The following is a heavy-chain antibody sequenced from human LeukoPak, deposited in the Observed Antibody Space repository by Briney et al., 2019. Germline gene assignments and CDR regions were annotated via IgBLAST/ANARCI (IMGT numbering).Heavy chain of an antibody. D-gene: IGHD4-17*01. V-gene: IGHV3-23*01. J-gene: IGHJ3*02. Sequence: PGGSLRLSCAASGFTFSSYAMSWVRQAPGKGLEWVSTISGSDGSTYNADSVKGRFTISRDNSKNTLFLQMNSLRAEDTAVYYCAKLLYGDYTLDALDIWGQGTMVTVSS. CDR3: AKLLYGDYTLDALDI. CDR2: ISGSDGST. CDR1: GFTFSSYA.